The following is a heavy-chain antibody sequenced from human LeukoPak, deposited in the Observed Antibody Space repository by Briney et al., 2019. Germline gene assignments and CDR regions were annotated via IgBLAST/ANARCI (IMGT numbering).Heavy chain of an antibody. J-gene: IGHJ4*02. V-gene: IGHV4-39*07. D-gene: IGHD6-13*01. CDR1: GGSISSSSYY. Sequence: SETLSLTCTVSGGSISSSSYYWGWIRQPPGKGLEWIGSIYYSGSTYYNPSLKSRVTISVDTSKNQFSLKLSSVTAADTAVYYCARENRRIGVAGGFDSWGQGTLVTVSS. CDR2: IYYSGST. CDR3: ARENRRIGVAGGFDS.